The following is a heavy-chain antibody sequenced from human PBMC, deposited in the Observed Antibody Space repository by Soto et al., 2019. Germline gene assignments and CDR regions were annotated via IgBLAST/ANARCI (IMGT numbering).Heavy chain of an antibody. CDR1: GLDFSNDA. CDR3: ADAQGGSSPGGMDA. CDR2: IAYDESVK. V-gene: IGHV3-30*14. J-gene: IGHJ6*02. D-gene: IGHD3-10*01. Sequence: QVQLVESGGGVVQPGRSLRLFCAASGLDFSNDAMHWVRQAPGKGLEWVALIAYDESVKHYADAVKGRFTISRERSNNTLCLQMNSLSTEDTGVYLCADAQGGSSPGGMDAWGQGTTVTVSS.